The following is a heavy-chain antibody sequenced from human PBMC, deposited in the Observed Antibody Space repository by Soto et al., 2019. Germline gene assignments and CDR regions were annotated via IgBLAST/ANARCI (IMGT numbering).Heavy chain of an antibody. Sequence: GGSLRLSCAASGFALSGYWMTWVRQAPGKGLEWVASINPDGSLKYYVDSVKGRFTISRDNADNSLFLQMISLRVEDTAVYYCARWESGDWYLGIWGQGTLVTVSS. J-gene: IGHJ4*02. V-gene: IGHV3-7*03. CDR3: ARWESGDWYLGI. CDR1: GFALSGYW. D-gene: IGHD2-21*02. CDR2: INPDGSLK.